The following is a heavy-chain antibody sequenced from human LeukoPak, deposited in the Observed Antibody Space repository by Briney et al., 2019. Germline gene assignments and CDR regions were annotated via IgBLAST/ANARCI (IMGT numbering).Heavy chain of an antibody. CDR1: GGTFSSYA. CDR2: IIPIFGTA. V-gene: IGHV1-69*01. CDR3: ARGGYCTGTNCRNWFDS. Sequence: GASVKVSCKASGGTFSSYAISWVRQAPGQGLEWMGGIIPIFGTANYAQKFQGRVTITADESTSTAYMELSSLRSGDTAVYYCARGGYCTGTNCRNWFDSWGQGTLVTVSS. J-gene: IGHJ5*01. D-gene: IGHD2-2*01.